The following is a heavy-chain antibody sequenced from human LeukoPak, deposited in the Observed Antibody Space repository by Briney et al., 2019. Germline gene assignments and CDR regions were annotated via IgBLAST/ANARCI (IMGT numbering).Heavy chain of an antibody. CDR2: IYTSGST. CDR1: GGSISSGSYY. J-gene: IGHJ4*02. D-gene: IGHD3-9*01. CDR3: ARYDMKKFFDY. Sequence: PSQTLSLTCTVSGGSISSGSYYWSWIRQPAGKGLEWIGRIYTSGSTNYNPSLKSRVTMSVDTSTNQFSLKLSSVTAADTAMYYCARYDMKKFFDYWGQGILVTVSS. V-gene: IGHV4-61*02.